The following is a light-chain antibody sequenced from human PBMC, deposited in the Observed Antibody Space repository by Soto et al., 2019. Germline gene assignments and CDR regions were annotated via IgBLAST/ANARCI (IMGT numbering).Light chain of an antibody. J-gene: IGKJ1*01. CDR3: KQYYSSPRT. Sequence: DIMMAQSPDSLAVSLGERATINCKSSQSVLYSSNRKSYLAWYQQKPGQAPKLRIHSASTRESGVPDRFSGSGAGTDFTLTISSLQAEDVAVYYCKQYYSSPRTFGQGTKVDIK. V-gene: IGKV4-1*01. CDR2: SAS. CDR1: QSVLYSSNRKSY.